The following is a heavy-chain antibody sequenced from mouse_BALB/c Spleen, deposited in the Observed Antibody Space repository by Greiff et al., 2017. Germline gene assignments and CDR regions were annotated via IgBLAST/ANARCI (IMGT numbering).Heavy chain of an antibody. CDR2: ISSGGSYT. J-gene: IGHJ4*01. V-gene: IGHV5-6-4*01. CDR1: GFTFSSYT. CDR3: TLSTMITRFAMDY. D-gene: IGHD2-4*01. Sequence: EVKLVESGGGLVKPGGSLKLSCAASGFTFSSYTMSWVRQTPEKRLEWVATISSGGSYTYYPDSVKGRFTISRDNAKNTLYLQMSSLKSEDTAMYYCTLSTMITRFAMDYWGQGTSVTVSS.